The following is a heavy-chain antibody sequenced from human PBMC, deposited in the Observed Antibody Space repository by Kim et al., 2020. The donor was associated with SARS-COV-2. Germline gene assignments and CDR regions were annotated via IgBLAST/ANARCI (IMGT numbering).Heavy chain of an antibody. J-gene: IGHJ3*02. V-gene: IGHV4-31*03. D-gene: IGHD3-10*01. CDR1: GGSISSGGYY. Sequence: SETLSLTCTVSGGSISSGGYYWSWIRQHPGKGLEWFGYIYYSGSTYYNPSLKSRVTISVDTSKNQFSLKLSSVTAADTAVYYCARGPYYGSGSYPDAFDIWGQGTMVTVSS. CDR2: IYYSGST. CDR3: ARGPYYGSGSYPDAFDI.